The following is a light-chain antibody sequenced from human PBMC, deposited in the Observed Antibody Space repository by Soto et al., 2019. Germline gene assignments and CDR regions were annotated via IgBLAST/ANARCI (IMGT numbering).Light chain of an antibody. V-gene: IGKV3-20*01. CDR1: QSISNSY. J-gene: IGKJ4*01. CDR3: QQYVSSPLT. Sequence: EIVLTQSPGTLSLSPGERATLSCRASQSISNSYLAWYQQKPGQAPRLLIYGASSRATGIPDRFSGSGSVTDFTLTISRLEPEDFAVYYCQQYVSSPLTFGGGTKVDI. CDR2: GAS.